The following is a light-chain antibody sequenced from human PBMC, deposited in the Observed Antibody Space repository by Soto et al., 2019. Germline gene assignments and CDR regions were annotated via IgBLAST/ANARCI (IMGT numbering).Light chain of an antibody. Sequence: SYELTQPSSVCVSPGQTASITCSGEKLGDKYACWYQQKPGQSPVLVIYQDRKRPSGIPERFSGFNSGNTATLTISGTQAMDEADYYCQAWDSSNVVFGGGTKLTVL. CDR2: QDR. V-gene: IGLV3-1*01. J-gene: IGLJ2*01. CDR1: KLGDKY. CDR3: QAWDSSNVV.